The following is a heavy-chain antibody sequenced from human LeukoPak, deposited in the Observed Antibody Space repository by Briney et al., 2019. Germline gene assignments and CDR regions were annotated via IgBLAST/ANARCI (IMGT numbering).Heavy chain of an antibody. CDR1: GGSFSGYY. V-gene: IGHV4-34*01. CDR3: ARRTYLPWIQLMDFDY. CDR2: INHSGST. D-gene: IGHD5-18*01. Sequence: SETLSLTCAVYGGSFSGYYWSWIRQPPGKGLEWIGEINHSGSTNYNPSLKSRVTISVDTSKNQFSLKLSSVTAADTAVYYCARRTYLPWIQLMDFDYWGQGTLVTVSS. J-gene: IGHJ4*02.